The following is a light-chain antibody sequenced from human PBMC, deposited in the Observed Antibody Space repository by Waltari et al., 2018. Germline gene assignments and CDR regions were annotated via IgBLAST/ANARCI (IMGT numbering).Light chain of an antibody. V-gene: IGKV1-5*03. Sequence: DIQMTQSPSTLSASVAAIVTITCRASQSISFWLAWYQQKPGKAPKLLIYKASSLESGVPSRFSGSGSGTEFTLTISSLQPDDFATYYCQQYNSYRTFGQGTKVEIK. J-gene: IGKJ1*01. CDR3: QQYNSYRT. CDR2: KAS. CDR1: QSISFW.